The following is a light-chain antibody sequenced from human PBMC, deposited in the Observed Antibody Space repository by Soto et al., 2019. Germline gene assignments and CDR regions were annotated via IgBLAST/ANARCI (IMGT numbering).Light chain of an antibody. Sequence: EIVLTQSPGTLALSPGERGTLPCRARQSVSSSYLAWYQQKPAQAPRLLLYGASSRATGIPDRFCGSGGATAFTLTISRLEPGDFSVYYCQHYGDSLSITFGQGTRLEIK. CDR2: GAS. V-gene: IGKV3-20*01. J-gene: IGKJ5*01. CDR3: QHYGDSLSIT. CDR1: QSVSSSY.